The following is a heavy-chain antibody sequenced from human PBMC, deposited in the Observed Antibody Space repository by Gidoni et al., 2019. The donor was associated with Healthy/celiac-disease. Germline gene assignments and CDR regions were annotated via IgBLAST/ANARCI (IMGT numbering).Heavy chain of an antibody. V-gene: IGHV1-3*01. CDR1: GYTFTSYA. CDR2: INAGNGNT. D-gene: IGHD3-10*01. CDR3: ASSGSANFDY. Sequence: QVQLVQSGAEVKKPGASVKVSCKASGYTFTSYAMHWVRQAPGQRLEWMGWINAGNGNTKYSQKCQGRVTITRDTSASTAYMELSSLRSEDTAVYYCASSGSANFDYWGQGTLVTVSS. J-gene: IGHJ4*02.